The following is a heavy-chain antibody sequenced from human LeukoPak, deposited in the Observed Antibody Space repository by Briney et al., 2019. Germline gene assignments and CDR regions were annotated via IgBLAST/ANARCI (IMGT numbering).Heavy chain of an antibody. D-gene: IGHD6-19*01. CDR3: AKGGLFMSGWYLVHDAFDI. CDR1: GFTVSSNY. CDR2: ISGSGGST. J-gene: IGHJ3*02. Sequence: GGSLRLSCAASGFTVSSNYLSWVRQAPGKGLEWLSAISGSGGSTYYADSVKGRFAISRDNSKNTLYLQMNSLRAEDTAVYYCAKGGLFMSGWYLVHDAFDIWGQGTMVTVSS. V-gene: IGHV3-23*01.